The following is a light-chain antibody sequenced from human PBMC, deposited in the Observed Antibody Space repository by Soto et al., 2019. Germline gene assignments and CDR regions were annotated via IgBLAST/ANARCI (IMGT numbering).Light chain of an antibody. V-gene: IGKV1-9*01. CDR1: QDINSY. Sequence: DIQLTQSPSFLSDSVGDRVTITCRASQDINSYLAWYQQKPGKAPKLLIYAASTLQSAVPSRFSGGGSGTEFSLTISSLQPEDFATYYCQQLMSYPRTFGQGTKVEF. CDR3: QQLMSYPRT. J-gene: IGKJ1*01. CDR2: AAS.